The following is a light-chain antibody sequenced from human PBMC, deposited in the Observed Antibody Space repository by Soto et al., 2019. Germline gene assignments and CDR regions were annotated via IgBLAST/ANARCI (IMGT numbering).Light chain of an antibody. CDR3: QQYGSSPPWT. J-gene: IGKJ1*01. Sequence: EIVMTQSPATLSVSPGERVTLSCRASQSVSSNLAWYQQKVGQAPRLLIYGASTRATGIPDRFSGSGSGTDFTLTISRLEPEDFAVYYCQQYGSSPPWTFGQGTKVDIK. CDR2: GAS. V-gene: IGKV3-20*01. CDR1: QSVSSN.